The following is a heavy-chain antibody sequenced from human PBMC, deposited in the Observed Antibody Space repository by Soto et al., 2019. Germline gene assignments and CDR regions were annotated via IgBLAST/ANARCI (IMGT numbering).Heavy chain of an antibody. D-gene: IGHD3-10*01. Sequence: QVQLVESGGGVVQPGRSLRLSCAVSGFTFSSYAMHWVRQAPGKGLEWVAVISYDGSKKYYADSVKGRFTISRDTSKSTLYLQMDSLRVEDTAVYYCARPQLWLGQLEYWGQGTRVTVSS. CDR2: ISYDGSKK. CDR3: ARPQLWLGQLEY. V-gene: IGHV3-30-3*01. J-gene: IGHJ4*02. CDR1: GFTFSSYA.